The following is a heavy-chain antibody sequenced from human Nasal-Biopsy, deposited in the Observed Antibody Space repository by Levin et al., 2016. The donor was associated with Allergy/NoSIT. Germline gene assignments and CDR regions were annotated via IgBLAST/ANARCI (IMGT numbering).Heavy chain of an antibody. CDR1: GFTFSNSA. J-gene: IGHJ3*01. D-gene: IGHD1-1*01. Sequence: GGSLRLSCAASGFTFSNSAMSWVRQAPGQGPQWVSSISGNGGITYYADSVKGRFTLSRDNSKNTLYLQMNSLRADDTAIYYCAKGGWNGGFDVWGQGTMVTVSS. CDR2: ISGNGGIT. CDR3: AKGGWNGGFDV. V-gene: IGHV3-23*01.